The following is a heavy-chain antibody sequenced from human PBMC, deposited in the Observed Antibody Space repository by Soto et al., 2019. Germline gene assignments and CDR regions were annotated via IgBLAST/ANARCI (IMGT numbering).Heavy chain of an antibody. Sequence: EVQLLESGGGLVQPGGSLRLSCAASGFTFSSYAMSWVRQAPGKGLEWVSAISGSGGSTYYADSVKGRFTISRDNSKNTLYLQMNSLRAEDTAIYYCAKQNGYGGNSELEYWGQGTLVTVSS. J-gene: IGHJ4*02. D-gene: IGHD2-21*02. V-gene: IGHV3-23*01. CDR1: GFTFSSYA. CDR2: ISGSGGST. CDR3: AKQNGYGGNSELEY.